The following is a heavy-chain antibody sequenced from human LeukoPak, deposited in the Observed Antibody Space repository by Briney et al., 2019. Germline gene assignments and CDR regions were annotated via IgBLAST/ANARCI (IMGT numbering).Heavy chain of an antibody. CDR3: ASIENSHQIDY. J-gene: IGHJ4*02. D-gene: IGHD4-23*01. V-gene: IGHV1-69*05. CDR1: GYTFTSYG. CDR2: IIPIFGTA. Sequence: ASVKVSCKASGYTFTSYGISWVRQAPGQGLEWMGGIIPIFGTANYAQKFQGRVTITTDESTSTAYMELSSLRSEDTAVYYCASIENSHQIDYWGQGTLVTVSS.